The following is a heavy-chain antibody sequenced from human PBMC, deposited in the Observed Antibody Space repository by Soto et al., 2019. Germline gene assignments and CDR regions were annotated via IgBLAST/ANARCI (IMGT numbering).Heavy chain of an antibody. D-gene: IGHD2-2*01. CDR2: IYYSGST. J-gene: IGHJ4*02. Sequence: SETLSLTCTVSGGSISSGGYYWSWIRQHPGKGLEWIGYIYYSGSTYYNLSLKSRVTISVDTSKNQFSLKLNSVTAADTAVYYCARSSTSANYFDYWGQGTLVT. CDR1: GGSISSGGYY. CDR3: ARSSTSANYFDY. V-gene: IGHV4-31*03.